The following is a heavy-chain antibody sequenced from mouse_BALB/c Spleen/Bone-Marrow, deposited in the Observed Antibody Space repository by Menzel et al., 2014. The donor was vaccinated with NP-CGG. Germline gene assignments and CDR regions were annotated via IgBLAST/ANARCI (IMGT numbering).Heavy chain of an antibody. CDR2: IDPANGNT. Sequence: DVKLVESGAELVKPGASVKLSCTASGFNIKDTYMHWVKQRPEQGLEWIGRIDPANGNTKYDPKFQGKDTITADTSSNTAYLQLSSLTSEDTAVYYCASYYYGSSTFAYWGQGTLVTVSA. CDR3: ASYYYGSSTFAY. J-gene: IGHJ3*01. CDR1: GFNIKDTY. D-gene: IGHD1-1*01. V-gene: IGHV14-3*02.